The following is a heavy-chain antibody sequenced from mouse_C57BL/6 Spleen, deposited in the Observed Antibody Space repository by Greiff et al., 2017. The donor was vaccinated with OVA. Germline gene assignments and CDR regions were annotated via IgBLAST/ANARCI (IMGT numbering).Heavy chain of an antibody. D-gene: IGHD1-1*01. CDR3: AMAVTVVALYFDY. V-gene: IGHV1-39*01. Sequence: VQLKESGPELVKPGASVKISCKASGYSFTDYNMNWVKQSNGKSLEWIGVINPNYGTTSYNQKFKGKATLTVDQSSSTAYMQLNSLTSEDSAVYYGAMAVTVVALYFDYWGQGTTLTVSS. J-gene: IGHJ2*01. CDR2: INPNYGTT. CDR1: GYSFTDYN.